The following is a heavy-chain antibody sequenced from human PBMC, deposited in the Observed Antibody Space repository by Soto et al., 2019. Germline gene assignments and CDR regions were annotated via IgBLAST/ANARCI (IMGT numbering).Heavy chain of an antibody. CDR3: ARPRDSGWFAEYFQH. D-gene: IGHD6-19*01. CDR2: IIPILGIA. J-gene: IGHJ1*01. Sequence: SVKVSCKASGGTFSSYTISWVRQAPGQGLEWMGRIIPILGIANYAQKFQGRVTITADKSTSTAYMELSSLRSEDTAVYYCARPRDSGWFAEYFQHWGQGILVTVSS. V-gene: IGHV1-69*02. CDR1: GGTFSSYT.